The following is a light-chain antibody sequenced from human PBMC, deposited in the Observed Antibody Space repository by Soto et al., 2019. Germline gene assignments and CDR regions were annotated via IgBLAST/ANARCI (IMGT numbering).Light chain of an antibody. V-gene: IGLV2-14*01. CDR3: TSYRGSSTSPVV. Sequence: QSALTQPASVSGSPGQSITISCTGTSSDVGGYNYVSWYQQQPGKAPKLMIYEVNNRPSGVSNRFSGSKSGNTASLTISGRQAEDEADYYCTSYRGSSTSPVVFGGGTKLTVL. CDR1: SSDVGGYNY. CDR2: EVN. J-gene: IGLJ2*01.